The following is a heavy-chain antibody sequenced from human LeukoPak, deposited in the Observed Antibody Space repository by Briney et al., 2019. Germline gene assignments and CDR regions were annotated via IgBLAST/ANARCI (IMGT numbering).Heavy chain of an antibody. V-gene: IGHV4-59*01. CDR2: IYYTGNT. CDR3: ARDSGSSPTFDY. Sequence: SETLSLTCTVSGGSISNSFWSWIRQPPGKGLEWIAYIYYTGNTKYNPSLKSRVAISVDTSKNQFSLRLSSVTAADTAVYYCARDSGSSPTFDYWGQGTLVTVSS. D-gene: IGHD1-26*01. CDR1: GGSISNSF. J-gene: IGHJ4*02.